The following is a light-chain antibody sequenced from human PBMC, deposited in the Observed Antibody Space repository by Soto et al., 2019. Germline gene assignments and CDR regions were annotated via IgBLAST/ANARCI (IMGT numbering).Light chain of an antibody. CDR2: DVS. CDR3: YSYTSSSTVL. Sequence: QSVLTQPASVSGSPGQSITISCTGISSDVGGYNYVSWYQQHPDKAPKLMIYDVSNRRSGVSNRFSGSKSGNTASLTISGLEADDEADYYCYSYTSSSTVLFGGGTKLTVL. CDR1: SSDVGGYNY. J-gene: IGLJ2*01. V-gene: IGLV2-14*01.